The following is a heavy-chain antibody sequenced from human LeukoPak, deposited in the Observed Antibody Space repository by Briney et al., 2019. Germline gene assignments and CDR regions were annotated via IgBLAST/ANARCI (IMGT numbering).Heavy chain of an antibody. Sequence: SETLSLTCAVYGGSFSGYYWSWIRQPPGKGLEWIGEINHSGSTNYNPSLKSRVTISVDTSKNQFSLKLSSVTALDTAVYYCARHECGGSCYPEDYWGQGTLVTVSS. D-gene: IGHD2-15*01. V-gene: IGHV4-34*01. CDR2: INHSGST. J-gene: IGHJ4*02. CDR3: ARHECGGSCYPEDY. CDR1: GGSFSGYY.